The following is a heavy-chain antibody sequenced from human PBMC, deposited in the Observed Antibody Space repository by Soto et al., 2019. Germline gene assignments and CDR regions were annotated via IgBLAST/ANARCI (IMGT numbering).Heavy chain of an antibody. CDR3: VREAWSNPDY. CDR1: GFTLSESF. J-gene: IGHJ4*02. CDR2: ITPSGSYT. D-gene: IGHD1-26*01. Sequence: QVQLVESGGGLVKPGGSLRLSCAASGFTLSESFMSWIRLAPGRGLEWVSYITPSGSYTRYADSVKGRFTISSGDAKNSLYLQMNSLRAEDTALYYCVREAWSNPDYWGQGTLVTVSS. V-gene: IGHV3-11*05.